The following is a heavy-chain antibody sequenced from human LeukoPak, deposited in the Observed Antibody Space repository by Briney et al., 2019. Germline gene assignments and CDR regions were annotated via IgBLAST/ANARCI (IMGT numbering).Heavy chain of an antibody. J-gene: IGHJ4*02. CDR1: GFTFSSYS. Sequence: GGSLRLSCAASGFTFSSYSMNWVRQAPGKGLEWVSFISRDSTDIYHADSVKGRFTISRDNARNSLYLQMNSLRVEDTAVYYCAKDLPAAVDWGQGTLVTVSS. V-gene: IGHV3-21*01. CDR2: ISRDSTDI. D-gene: IGHD2-2*01. CDR3: AKDLPAAVD.